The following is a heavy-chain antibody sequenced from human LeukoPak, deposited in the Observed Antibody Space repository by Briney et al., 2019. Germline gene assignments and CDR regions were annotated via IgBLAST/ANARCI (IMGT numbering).Heavy chain of an antibody. D-gene: IGHD1-14*01. J-gene: IGHJ4*02. V-gene: IGHV1-2*02. CDR3: AREGAPQPSSYFDH. Sequence: GASVKVSCKASGYTFTAYYIHWVRQAAGQGLEWIGWINPNTGGTNFAQRFQGRVTMTRDTSINTAYMELSSLRSDDTAMYYCAREGAPQPSSYFDHWGQGTLVTVSS. CDR1: GYTFTAYY. CDR2: INPNTGGT.